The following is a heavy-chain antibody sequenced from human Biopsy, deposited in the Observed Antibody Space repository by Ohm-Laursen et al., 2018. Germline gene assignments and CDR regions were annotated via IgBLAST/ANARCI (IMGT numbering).Heavy chain of an antibody. J-gene: IGHJ5*02. V-gene: IGHV1-69*01. CDR2: IIGIFRTA. CDR3: ARGGGYNWNNGWFDP. Sequence: GSSVKVSCKASGGMFNSYTINWLRQAPGQGLQWMGGIIGIFRTAHYAQKFQGRVTITADEFMSTAYMELSSLRSEDTAVYYCARGGGYNWNNGWFDPWDQGTLVTVSS. D-gene: IGHD1/OR15-1a*01. CDR1: GGMFNSYT.